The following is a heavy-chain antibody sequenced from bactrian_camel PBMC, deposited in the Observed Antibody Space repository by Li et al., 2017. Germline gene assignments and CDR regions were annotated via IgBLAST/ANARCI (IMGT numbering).Heavy chain of an antibody. J-gene: IGHJ6*01. V-gene: IGHV3S40*01. CDR1: GFSFSTYD. CDR3: AAEFSVVTGCAGY. Sequence: VQLVESGGALVQPGGSLRLSCVASGFSFSTYDMAWVRQGPGKGLEWISAIYSGGSSAYYADSVKGRFTIAQDNAENIMTLQMNSLKPDDTGMYYCAAEFSVVTGCAGYWGQGTQVTVS. CDR2: IYSGGSSA. D-gene: IGHD6*01.